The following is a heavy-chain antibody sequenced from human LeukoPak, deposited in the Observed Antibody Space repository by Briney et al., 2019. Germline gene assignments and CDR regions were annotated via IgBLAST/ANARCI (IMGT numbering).Heavy chain of an antibody. CDR3: ARDPAYYYDSSGSYYLDY. D-gene: IGHD3-22*01. V-gene: IGHV4-4*07. Sequence: PSETLSLTCTVSGGSISSYYWSWIRQPAGKGLEWIGRIYTSGSTNYNPSLKSRVTMSVDTSKNQFSLKLSSVTAADTAVYYCARDPAYYYDSSGSYYLDYWGQGTLVTVSS. CDR1: GGSISSYY. CDR2: IYTSGST. J-gene: IGHJ4*02.